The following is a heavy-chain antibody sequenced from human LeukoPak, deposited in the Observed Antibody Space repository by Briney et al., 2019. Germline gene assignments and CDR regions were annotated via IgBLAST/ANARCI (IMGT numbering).Heavy chain of an antibody. CDR1: GGSISSGSYY. Sequence: PSETLSLTCTVSGGSISSGSYYWSWIRQPAGKGLKWIGRIYTSGSTNYNPSLKSRVTISVDTSKNQFSLKLSSVTAADTAVYYCARLETLYYYDTADAFDIWGQGTMVTVSS. CDR3: ARLETLYYYDTADAFDI. J-gene: IGHJ3*02. V-gene: IGHV4-61*02. CDR2: IYTSGST. D-gene: IGHD3-22*01.